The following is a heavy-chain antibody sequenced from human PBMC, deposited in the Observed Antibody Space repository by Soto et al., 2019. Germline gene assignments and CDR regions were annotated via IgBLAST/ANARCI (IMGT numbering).Heavy chain of an antibody. Sequence: GGSLRLSCAASGFTFSSYGMHWVRQAPGKGLEWVAVISYDGSNKYYADSVKGRFTISRDNSKNTLYLQMNSLRAEDTAVYYCAKAVLPWGTGDAFDIWGQGTMVTVSS. D-gene: IGHD1-1*01. J-gene: IGHJ3*02. V-gene: IGHV3-30*18. CDR3: AKAVLPWGTGDAFDI. CDR1: GFTFSSYG. CDR2: ISYDGSNK.